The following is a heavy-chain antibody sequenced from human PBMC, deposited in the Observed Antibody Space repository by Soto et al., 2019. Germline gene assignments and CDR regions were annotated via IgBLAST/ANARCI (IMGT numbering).Heavy chain of an antibody. D-gene: IGHD3-10*01. J-gene: IGHJ3*01. Sequence: QLQLQESGPGLVKPSETLSLTCTVSGDSISSSSYYWGWIRQPPGKGLEWIGSVYYSGSTYYNPSLKSRVTISVDTSKKQFSLKLSSVTAADTAVYYCARGENYYGSGTYYGSDAFDLWGQGTMVTVSS. CDR1: GDSISSSSYY. CDR3: ARGENYYGSGTYYGSDAFDL. V-gene: IGHV4-39*01. CDR2: VYYSGST.